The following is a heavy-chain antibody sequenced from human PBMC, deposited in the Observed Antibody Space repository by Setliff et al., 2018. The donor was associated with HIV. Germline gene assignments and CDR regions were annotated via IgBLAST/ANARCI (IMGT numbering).Heavy chain of an antibody. CDR3: ARGTTPLGWFDP. CDR2: ISAYNGNT. Sequence: ASVKVSCKASGYTFTSYGISWVRQAPGQGLEWMGRISAYNGNTNYAQKLQGRVTMTTDTSTSTAYMELRSPRSDDTAVYYCARGTTPLGWFDPWGQGTLVTVSS. J-gene: IGHJ5*02. CDR1: GYTFTSYG. V-gene: IGHV1-18*01. D-gene: IGHD2-2*01.